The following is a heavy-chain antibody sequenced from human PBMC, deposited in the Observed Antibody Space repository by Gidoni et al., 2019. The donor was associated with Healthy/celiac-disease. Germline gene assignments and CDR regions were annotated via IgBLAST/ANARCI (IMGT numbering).Heavy chain of an antibody. CDR2: ISYDGSNK. J-gene: IGHJ4*02. V-gene: IGHV3-30*18. Sequence: QVQLVESGGGVVQPGRSLRLSCAASGFTFSSYGMHWVRQAPGKGLEWVAVISYDGSNKYYADSVKGRFTISRDNSKNTLYLQMNSLRAEDTAVYYCAKGPDLWFGELLYPPTDYWGQGTLVTVSS. CDR3: AKGPDLWFGELLYPPTDY. D-gene: IGHD3-10*01. CDR1: GFTFSSYG.